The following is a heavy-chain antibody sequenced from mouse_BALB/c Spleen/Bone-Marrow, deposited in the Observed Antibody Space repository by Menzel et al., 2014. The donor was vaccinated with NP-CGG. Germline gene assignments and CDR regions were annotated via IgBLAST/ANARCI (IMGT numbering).Heavy chain of an antibody. CDR2: ISTYSGNT. V-gene: IGHV1-67*01. CDR1: GYTFTAYA. Sequence: QVQLQQSGPELVRPGVSVKLSCKGSGYTFTAYAMHWVKQSHAKSLEWIGLISTYSGNTHYNQNFKGKATMTVDKSSSTAYMDLARLTSEDSAIYYCARNFYGSSYFDYWGQGTTLTVSS. CDR3: ARNFYGSSYFDY. D-gene: IGHD1-1*01. J-gene: IGHJ2*01.